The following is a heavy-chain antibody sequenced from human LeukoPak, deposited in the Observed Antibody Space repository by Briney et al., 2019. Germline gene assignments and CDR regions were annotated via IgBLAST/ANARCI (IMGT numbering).Heavy chain of an antibody. Sequence: ASVKVSCKASGYTFTSYGISWVRQAPGQGLEWMGWISAYNGNTNYAQKLQGRVTMTTDTSTSTAYMELRSLRSDDTAVYYCARGGSSSWHGMENWFDPWGQGTLVTVSS. V-gene: IGHV1-18*01. CDR1: GYTFTSYG. CDR3: ARGGSSSWHGMENWFDP. J-gene: IGHJ5*02. CDR2: ISAYNGNT. D-gene: IGHD6-13*01.